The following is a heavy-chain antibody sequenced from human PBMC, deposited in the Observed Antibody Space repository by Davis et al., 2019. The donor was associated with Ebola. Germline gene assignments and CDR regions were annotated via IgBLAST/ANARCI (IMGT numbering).Heavy chain of an antibody. J-gene: IGHJ4*02. D-gene: IGHD5-18*01. CDR1: GLKFSSSW. Sequence: GESLKISCAASGLKFSSSWMSWVRQAPGKGLEWVANIKQDGSEKYYVDSVKGRFTISRDNAKNSLYLQMNSLRGEDTAVYYSARVPAASIELWTHFDSWGQGTLVTVSS. CDR2: IKQDGSEK. CDR3: ARVPAASIELWTHFDS. V-gene: IGHV3-7*03.